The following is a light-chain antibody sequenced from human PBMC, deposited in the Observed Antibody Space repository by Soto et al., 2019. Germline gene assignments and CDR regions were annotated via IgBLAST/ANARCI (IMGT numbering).Light chain of an antibody. J-gene: IGLJ1*01. CDR1: NIGVKS. CDR3: SSYSISTAYL. CDR2: DDS. Sequence: SYELTQPPSVSVAPGQTARITCGGNNIGVKSVHWYQQKPGQAPVLVVYDDSARPSGIPARFSGSNSGNTASLTISGLQAEDEADYFCSSYSISTAYLFGTGTKLTVL. V-gene: IGLV3-21*02.